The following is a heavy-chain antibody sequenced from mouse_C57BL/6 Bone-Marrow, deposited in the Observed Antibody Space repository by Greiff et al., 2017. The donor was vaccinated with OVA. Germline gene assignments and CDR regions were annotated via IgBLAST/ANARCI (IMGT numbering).Heavy chain of an antibody. CDR1: GYAFSSSW. CDR3: ARTGDTVVATRDYAMDD. V-gene: IGHV1-82*01. CDR2: IYPGDGDT. J-gene: IGHJ4*01. Sequence: QVQLQQSGPELVKPGASVKISCKASGYAFSSSWMNWVKQRPGKGLEWIGRIYPGDGDTNYNGKFKGKATLTADKSSSTAYMQLSSLTSEDSAVYFCARTGDTVVATRDYAMDDWGQGTSVTVSS. D-gene: IGHD1-1*01.